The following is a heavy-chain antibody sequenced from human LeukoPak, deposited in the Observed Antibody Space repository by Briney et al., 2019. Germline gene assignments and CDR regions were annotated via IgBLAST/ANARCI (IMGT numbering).Heavy chain of an antibody. V-gene: IGHV1-2*06. CDR3: AREGPHSGSVLDY. Sequence: ASVKVSCRASGYTFTEYYIHWVRQAPGQGHEWMGRINPNSGGTNYAQKFQDRVTMTRDTPISTAYMELSRLRFDDTAVYYCAREGPHSGSVLDYWGQGTLVTVAS. D-gene: IGHD3-10*01. J-gene: IGHJ4*02. CDR2: INPNSGGT. CDR1: GYTFTEYY.